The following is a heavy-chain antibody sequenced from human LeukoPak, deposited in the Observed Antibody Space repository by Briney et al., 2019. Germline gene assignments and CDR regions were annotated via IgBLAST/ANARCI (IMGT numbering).Heavy chain of an antibody. CDR1: GYNFTNYW. D-gene: IGHD6-19*01. Sequence: KGGESLKISCKVSGYNFTNYWIGWVRQMPGKGLEWMGIIYPGDSDTRYSPSFQGQVTISADKSISTAYLQWSSLKASDTAIYYCARQGRVPGYNSGWPFDYWGQGTLITVSS. CDR2: IYPGDSDT. J-gene: IGHJ4*02. V-gene: IGHV5-51*01. CDR3: ARQGRVPGYNSGWPFDY.